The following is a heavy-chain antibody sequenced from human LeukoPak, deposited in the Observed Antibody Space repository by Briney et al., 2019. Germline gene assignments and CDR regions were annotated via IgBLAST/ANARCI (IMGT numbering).Heavy chain of an antibody. CDR2: IWYDGSNK. D-gene: IGHD4-17*01. CDR1: GFTFSSYG. Sequence: GGSLRLSCAASGFTFSSYGMPWVCQAPGKGLEWVAVIWYDGSNKYYADSVKGRFTISRDNSQNTLYLQMNSLRAEDTAVYYCARAPTVTTMGYFDYWGQGPLVTVSS. J-gene: IGHJ4*02. CDR3: ARAPTVTTMGYFDY. V-gene: IGHV3-33*01.